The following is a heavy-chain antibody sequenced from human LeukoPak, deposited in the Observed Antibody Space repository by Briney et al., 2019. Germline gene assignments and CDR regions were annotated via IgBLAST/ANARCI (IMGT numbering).Heavy chain of an antibody. CDR1: GFTFSSFA. CDR2: ISGSGGNT. CDR3: AKLERPYYYYGMDV. Sequence: GGSLRLSCAASGFTFSSFAMSWVRQAPGKGLEWVSVISGSGGNTYYAASAKGRFTISRDNSKNTLYLQMNSLRAEDTAVYYCAKLERPYYYYGMDVWGQGTTVTVSS. J-gene: IGHJ6*02. D-gene: IGHD1-1*01. V-gene: IGHV3-23*01.